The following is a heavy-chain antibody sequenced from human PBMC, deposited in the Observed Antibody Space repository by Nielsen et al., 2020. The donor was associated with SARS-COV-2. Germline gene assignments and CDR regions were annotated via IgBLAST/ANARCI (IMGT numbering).Heavy chain of an antibody. CDR2: IFSNDEK. CDR3: ARIQLERRLFYFYYSMDV. D-gene: IGHD1-1*01. CDR1: GFSLSNARMG. J-gene: IGHJ6*03. Sequence: SGPTLVKPTETLTLTCTVSGFSLSNARMGVGWIRQPPGRALESLAHIFSNDEKSYSTSLKSRLTISKDISKSQVVLTMTNMDPVDTATYYCARIQLERRLFYFYYSMDVWGKGTTVTVSS. V-gene: IGHV2-26*01.